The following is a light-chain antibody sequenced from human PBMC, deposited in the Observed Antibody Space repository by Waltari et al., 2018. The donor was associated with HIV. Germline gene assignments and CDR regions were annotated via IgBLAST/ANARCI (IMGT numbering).Light chain of an antibody. CDR2: EVT. Sequence: QSALTQPASVSGSPGQSITVSCTGTSSDVGPYDLVSWYQQHPGKAPKLMIYEVTKRPSGVSNRFSGSKSGNTASLTVSGLQADDEAEYYCCSYRGSNTWVFGGGTKVTVL. V-gene: IGLV2-23*02. CDR3: CSYRGSNTWV. CDR1: SSDVGPYDL. J-gene: IGLJ3*02.